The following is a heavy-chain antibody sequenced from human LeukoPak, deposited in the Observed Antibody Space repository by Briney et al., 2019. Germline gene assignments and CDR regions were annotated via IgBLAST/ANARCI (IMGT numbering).Heavy chain of an antibody. V-gene: IGHV3-7*01. Sequence: PGGSLRLSCAASGFTFSSYAMHWVRQAPGKGLEWVANIKQDGSEKDYVDSVKGRFTISRDNAKNSLYLQMNSLRAEDTAVYYCAKYCGGDCYGMDVWGQGTTVTVSS. D-gene: IGHD2-21*01. CDR1: GFTFSSYA. CDR3: AKYCGGDCYGMDV. J-gene: IGHJ6*02. CDR2: IKQDGSEK.